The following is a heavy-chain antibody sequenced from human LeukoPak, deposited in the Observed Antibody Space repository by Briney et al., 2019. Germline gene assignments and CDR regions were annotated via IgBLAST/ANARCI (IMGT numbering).Heavy chain of an antibody. CDR1: GYTFTSYG. D-gene: IGHD3-10*01. J-gene: IGHJ4*02. CDR3: ARDNGDGYYGSGSYSPFDY. V-gene: IGHV1-18*04. CDR2: ISAYNGNT. Sequence: VASVKVSCKASGYTFTSYGISWVRQAPGQGLERMGWISAYNGNTNHAQKLQGRVTMTTDTSTSTAYMELRSLRSDDTAVYYCARDNGDGYYGSGSYSPFDYWGQGTLVTVSS.